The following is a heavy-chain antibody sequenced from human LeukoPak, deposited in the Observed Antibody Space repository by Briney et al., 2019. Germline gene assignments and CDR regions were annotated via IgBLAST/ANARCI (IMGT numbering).Heavy chain of an antibody. J-gene: IGHJ5*02. Sequence: ASVKVSCKASGYTFTSYGISWVRQAPGQGLEWMGWISAYNGNTNYAQKLHGRVTMTTDTSTSTAYMELRSLRSDDTAVYYCAREGNGYYYDSSGYLNWFDPWGQGTLVTVSS. CDR1: GYTFTSYG. CDR3: AREGNGYYYDSSGYLNWFDP. V-gene: IGHV1-18*01. D-gene: IGHD3-22*01. CDR2: ISAYNGNT.